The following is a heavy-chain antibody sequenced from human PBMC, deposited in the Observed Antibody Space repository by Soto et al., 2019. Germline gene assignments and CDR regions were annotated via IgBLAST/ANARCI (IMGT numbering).Heavy chain of an antibody. CDR2: IYTSGST. Sequence: SETLSLTCTVSGDSISRNYWSWIRQPAGQGLEWIGRIYTSGSTTYNPSLKSRVTMSIDTSKNQFSLNLGSVTAADTAIYYCARDITSVAFDYWGQGALVTVSS. CDR1: GDSISRNY. D-gene: IGHD3-10*01. V-gene: IGHV4-4*07. CDR3: ARDITSVAFDY. J-gene: IGHJ4*02.